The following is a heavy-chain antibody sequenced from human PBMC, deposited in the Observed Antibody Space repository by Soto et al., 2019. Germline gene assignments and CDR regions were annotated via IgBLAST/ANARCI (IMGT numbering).Heavy chain of an antibody. CDR3: ARGRIAVAGTVNDY. J-gene: IGHJ4*02. CDR1: GSSISSYY. V-gene: IGHV4-59*01. CDR2: IYYSGST. D-gene: IGHD6-19*01. Sequence: LSLTCTVSGSSISSYYWSWIRQPPGKGLEWIGYIYYSGSTNYNPSLKSRVTISVDTSKNQFSLKLSSVTAADTAVYYCARGRIAVAGTVNDYWGQGTLVTVSS.